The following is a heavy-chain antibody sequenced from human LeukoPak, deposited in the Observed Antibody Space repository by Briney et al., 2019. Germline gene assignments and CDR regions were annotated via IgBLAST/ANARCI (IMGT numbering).Heavy chain of an antibody. D-gene: IGHD3-22*01. CDR2: INPNSGGT. CDR3: ARDLSSSGPSGAFDI. Sequence: ASVKVSCKASGYTFTGYYMHWVRQAPGQGLEWMGWINPNSGGTNYAQKFQGRVTMTRDTSISTAYMELSRLRSDDTAVYYCARDLSSSGPSGAFDIWGQGTMVTVSS. CDR1: GYTFTGYY. V-gene: IGHV1-2*02. J-gene: IGHJ3*02.